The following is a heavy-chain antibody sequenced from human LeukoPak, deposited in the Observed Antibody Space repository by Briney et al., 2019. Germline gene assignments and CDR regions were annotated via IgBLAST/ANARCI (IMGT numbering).Heavy chain of an antibody. Sequence: SETLSLTCTVSGGSISSYYWSWIRQPPGKGLEWIGYIYHSGSTYYNPSLKSRVTISVDRSKNQFSLKLSSVTAADTAVYYCARVDSSSIDYWGQGTLVTVSS. D-gene: IGHD6-6*01. J-gene: IGHJ4*02. CDR1: GGSISSYY. V-gene: IGHV4-59*12. CDR3: ARVDSSSIDY. CDR2: IYHSGST.